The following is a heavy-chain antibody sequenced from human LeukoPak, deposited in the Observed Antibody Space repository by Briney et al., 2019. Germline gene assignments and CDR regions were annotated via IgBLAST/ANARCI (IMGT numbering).Heavy chain of an antibody. CDR1: GGTFSSYA. D-gene: IGHD3-22*01. CDR3: ARTAYYYDSSGYWPFDY. J-gene: IGHJ4*02. Sequence: ASVKVSCKASGGTFSSYAISWVRQAPGQGLEWMGWISVYNGNTNYAQKLQGRVTMTTDTSTSTAYMELRSLRSDDTAVYYCARTAYYYDSSGYWPFDYWGQGTLVTVSS. V-gene: IGHV1-18*01. CDR2: ISVYNGNT.